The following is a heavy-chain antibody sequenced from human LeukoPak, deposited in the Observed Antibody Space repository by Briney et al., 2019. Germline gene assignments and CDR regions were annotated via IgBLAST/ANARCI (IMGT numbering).Heavy chain of an antibody. J-gene: IGHJ4*02. Sequence: GGSLRLSCAASGFTFSSYGMHWVRQAPGKGLEWVAVISYDGSNKYYADSVKGRFTISRDNSKNTLYLQMNSLRAEDTAVYYCAKDVGVLRYFDWLLRDPEGGQGTLVTVSS. D-gene: IGHD3-9*01. CDR2: ISYDGSNK. CDR1: GFTFSSYG. CDR3: AKDVGVLRYFDWLLRDPE. V-gene: IGHV3-30*18.